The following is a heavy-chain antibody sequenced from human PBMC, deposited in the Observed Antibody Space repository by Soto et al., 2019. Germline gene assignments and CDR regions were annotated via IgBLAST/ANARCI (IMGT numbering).Heavy chain of an antibody. D-gene: IGHD1-26*01. J-gene: IGHJ4*02. CDR3: AKSRGSGTYDNVDY. CDR2: INGSGGRT. Sequence: GGSLRLSCAASGIIFSSYAMSWVRQAPGKGLEWVSGINGSGGRTYYADSVKGRFTISRDNSKNMLYLQMNSLRAEDTAVYFCAKSRGSGTYDNVDYWGQGTLVTV. V-gene: IGHV3-23*01. CDR1: GIIFSSYA.